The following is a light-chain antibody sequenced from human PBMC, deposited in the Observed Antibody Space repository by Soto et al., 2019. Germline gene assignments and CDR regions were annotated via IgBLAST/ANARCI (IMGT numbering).Light chain of an antibody. Sequence: IVMTQSPFTLSVSPGXRXTLSFRASQSVRSNLAWYQQKPGQAPSLLIYGAFTRATGIPARFSGTGSGTEFTLTISSLQSEDFALYYCQQYNDWPLTFGQGAKVDIK. CDR2: GAF. V-gene: IGKV3-15*01. CDR1: QSVRSN. J-gene: IGKJ1*01. CDR3: QQYNDWPLT.